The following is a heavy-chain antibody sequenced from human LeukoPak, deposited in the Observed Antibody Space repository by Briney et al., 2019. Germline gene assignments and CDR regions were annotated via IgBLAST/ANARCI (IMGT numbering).Heavy chain of an antibody. V-gene: IGHV3-73*01. J-gene: IGHJ4*02. CDR2: IRSKANTYAT. D-gene: IGHD5-24*01. CDR1: GFTFSGSA. Sequence: GGSLRLSCAASGFTFSGSAMLWVRQASGKGLEWVGRIRSKANTYATAYAAPVKGRFIISRDDSKNTAYLQMNSLRPEDTAVYYCARGAARMVEIATIISFEYWGQGTLVTVSS. CDR3: ARGAARMVEIATIISFEY.